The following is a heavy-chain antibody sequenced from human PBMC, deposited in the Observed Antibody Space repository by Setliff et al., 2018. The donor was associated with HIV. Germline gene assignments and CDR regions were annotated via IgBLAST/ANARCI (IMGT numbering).Heavy chain of an antibody. D-gene: IGHD5-18*01. CDR1: GGSISTSY. CDR2: IYISGTT. Sequence: SETLSLTCTVSGGSISTSYWNWIRQPPGKGLEWIAYIYISGTTNYNPSLKSRVTISVDTSKNQFSLKLYSVTAADTSVYYCARRWGIRGYSSWGQGTLVTVS. V-gene: IGHV4-4*09. J-gene: IGHJ5*02. CDR3: ARRWGIRGYSS.